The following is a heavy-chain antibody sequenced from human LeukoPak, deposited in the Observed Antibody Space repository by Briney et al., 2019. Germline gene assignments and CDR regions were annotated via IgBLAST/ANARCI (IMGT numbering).Heavy chain of an antibody. CDR2: INPNNGDT. J-gene: IGHJ4*02. V-gene: IGHV1-2*02. Sequence: ASVKASCKASGNTFTAFYIHWVRQAPGQGLEWMGWINPNNGDTNYAQKFQGRVTMTRDTSIRTAYMELNRLRSDDTAIYYCARDGGEKSFDSWGQGALVTVSS. CDR3: ARDGGEKSFDS. D-gene: IGHD2-15*01. CDR1: GNTFTAFY.